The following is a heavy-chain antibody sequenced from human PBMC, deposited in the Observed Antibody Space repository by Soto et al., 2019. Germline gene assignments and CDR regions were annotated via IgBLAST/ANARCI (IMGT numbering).Heavy chain of an antibody. CDR2: IYYGKST. CDR1: GGSISSGGYY. D-gene: IGHD5-18*01. V-gene: IGHV4-31*03. CDR3: ARGRGYSYGHFY. Sequence: PSETLSLTCTVSGGSISSGGYYWSWIRQHPGKGLEWIGYIYYGKSTNYNPSLKSRVTISVDTSKNQFSLKLSSVTAADTAVYYCARGRGYSYGHFYWGQGTLVTVSS. J-gene: IGHJ4*02.